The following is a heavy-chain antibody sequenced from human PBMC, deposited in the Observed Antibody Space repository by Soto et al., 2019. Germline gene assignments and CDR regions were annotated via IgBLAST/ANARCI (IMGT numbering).Heavy chain of an antibody. J-gene: IGHJ4*02. CDR1: GFTFSAYY. D-gene: IGHD6-19*01. Sequence: QVQLVESGGGLVKPGGSLRLSCAASGFTFSAYYMSWIRQAPGKGLEWISYISSSGDTGNYADSVKGRFTVSRDNAKNSLYLQINSLRAEDTAVYYCASDRGAVVGQYFDYWGQGTLVTVSS. CDR3: ASDRGAVVGQYFDY. CDR2: ISSSGDTG. V-gene: IGHV3-11*01.